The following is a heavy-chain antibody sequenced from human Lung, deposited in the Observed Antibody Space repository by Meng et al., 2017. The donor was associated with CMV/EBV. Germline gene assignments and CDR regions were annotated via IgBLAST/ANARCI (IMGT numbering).Heavy chain of an antibody. Sequence: EVQLVESGGGLVKPGGSLRLSXTGSGSGFSFSNLWINWVRQAPGKGLEWVGRIKSKFDGETTDYAAPVKGRFTISRDDSRNTLYLYMSSLKTEDTAVYYCTTDRPRSGGKTHDYWGQGTLVTVSS. CDR2: IKSKFDGETT. V-gene: IGHV3-15*01. D-gene: IGHD4-23*01. CDR1: GSGFSFSNLW. CDR3: TTDRPRSGGKTHDY. J-gene: IGHJ4*02.